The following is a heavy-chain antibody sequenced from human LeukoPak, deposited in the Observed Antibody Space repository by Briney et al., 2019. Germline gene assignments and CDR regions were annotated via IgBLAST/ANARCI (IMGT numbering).Heavy chain of an antibody. Sequence: PGGSLRLSCAASGFTFSDYYVSWVPQTPGKGLEWLGRSKNRAQNYITQYAAFVQGRFTISRDDSKNSLYLQINTLKTEDTAVYYCARDDGGQGDYWGQGTLVTVSS. J-gene: IGHJ4*02. CDR1: GFTFSDYY. D-gene: IGHD2-15*01. V-gene: IGHV3-72*01. CDR3: ARDDGGQGDY. CDR2: SKNRAQNYIT.